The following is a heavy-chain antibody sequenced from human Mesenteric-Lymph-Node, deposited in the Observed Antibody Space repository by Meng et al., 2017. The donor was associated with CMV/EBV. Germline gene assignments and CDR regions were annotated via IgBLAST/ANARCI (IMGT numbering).Heavy chain of an antibody. V-gene: IGHV4-59*12. CDR1: GGSINDYY. D-gene: IGHD1-26*01. J-gene: IGHJ6*02. CDR2: IYYSGYT. CDR3: ARDRGRDAMDV. Sequence: GSLRLSCTVSGGSINDYYLSWIRQPPGKGLEWIGYIYYSGYTSYNPSLKSRVIISLGTSKNQFSLELSSVSAADTAVYYCARDRGRDAMDVWGQGTTVTVSS.